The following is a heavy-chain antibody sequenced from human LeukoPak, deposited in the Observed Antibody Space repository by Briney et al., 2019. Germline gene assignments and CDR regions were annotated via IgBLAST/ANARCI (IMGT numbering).Heavy chain of an antibody. J-gene: IGHJ4*02. CDR3: ARAVGGPGRVDY. V-gene: IGHV4-59*01. CDR1: GGFISSYY. Sequence: SETLSLTCTVSGGFISSYYWSWIRQPPGKGLEWIGYIYYSGSTNYNPSLKSRVTISVDTSKNQFSLKLSSVTAADTAVYYCARAVGGPGRVDYWGQGTLVTVSS. D-gene: IGHD1-14*01. CDR2: IYYSGST.